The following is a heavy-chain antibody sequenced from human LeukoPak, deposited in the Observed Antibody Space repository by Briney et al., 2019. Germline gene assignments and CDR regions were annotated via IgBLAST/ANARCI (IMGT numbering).Heavy chain of an antibody. CDR3: ASGRDYDILLDP. D-gene: IGHD3-9*01. CDR2: IIPILGIA. V-gene: IGHV1-69*04. J-gene: IGHJ5*02. CDR1: GGTFSSYA. Sequence: SVKVSCKASGGTFSSYAISWVRQAPGQGLEWMGRIIPILGIANYAQKFQGRVTITAHKSTSTAYMELSSLRSEGTAVYYCASGRDYDILLDPWGQGTLVTVSS.